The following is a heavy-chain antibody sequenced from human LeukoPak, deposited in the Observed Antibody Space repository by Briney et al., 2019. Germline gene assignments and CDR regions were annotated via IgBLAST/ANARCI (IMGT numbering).Heavy chain of an antibody. V-gene: IGHV3-23*01. CDR3: AKWSRGVRPSLADY. CDR1: GFTFSSYA. D-gene: IGHD3-10*01. CDR2: ISGSGGST. Sequence: GGSLRLSCAASGFTFSSYAMGWVRQAPGKGLEWVSAISGSGGSTYYADSVKGRFTISRDNSKNTLYLQMNSLRAEDTAVYYCAKWSRGVRPSLADYCGQGTLFTVSS. J-gene: IGHJ4*02.